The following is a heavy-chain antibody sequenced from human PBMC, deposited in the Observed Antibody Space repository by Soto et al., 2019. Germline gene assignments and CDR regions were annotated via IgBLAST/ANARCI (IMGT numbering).Heavy chain of an antibody. CDR1: GYPFTSYA. V-gene: IGHV1-18*01. CDR3: ARGTIVIKPYYYMDV. CDR2: ISGHNGNT. J-gene: IGHJ6*03. Sequence: GASVNVSCKSSGYPFTSYAISWVRQAPGQGLEWMGWISGHNGNTNYAQKFQGRVTMTTDTPTSTAFMELRSLRFDDTAVYYCARGTIVIKPYYYMDVWGKGTTVTVSS. D-gene: IGHD2-21*01.